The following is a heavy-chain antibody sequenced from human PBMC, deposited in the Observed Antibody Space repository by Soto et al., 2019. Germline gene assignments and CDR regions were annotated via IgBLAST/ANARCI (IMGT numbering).Heavy chain of an antibody. D-gene: IGHD4-17*01. CDR2: INANRGNT. V-gene: IGHV3-23*01. CDR3: AKDHYRDYSCDL. J-gene: IGHJ5*02. Sequence: PGGSLRLSCAASGFTFSDYAMSWVRQAPGKGLEWVSVINANRGNTYYADSVKGRFTISRDNSKNTLYLQMDSLRVEDTAVYYCAKDHYRDYSCDLWGQGTLVTVS. CDR1: GFTFSDYA.